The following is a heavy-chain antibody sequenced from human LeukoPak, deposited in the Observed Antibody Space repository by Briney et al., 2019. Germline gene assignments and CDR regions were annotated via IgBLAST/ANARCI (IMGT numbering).Heavy chain of an antibody. CDR3: AREGVWDIVATSDY. Sequence: ASMKVSCKASGYTFTSYGIGWVRQAPGQGLEWMGWISPYTGNTNYAQKLQGRVTMTTDTSTSTAYMELRSLRSDDTAVYYCAREGVWDIVATSDYWGQGTLVTVSS. CDR2: ISPYTGNT. J-gene: IGHJ4*02. D-gene: IGHD5-12*01. V-gene: IGHV1-18*01. CDR1: GYTFTSYG.